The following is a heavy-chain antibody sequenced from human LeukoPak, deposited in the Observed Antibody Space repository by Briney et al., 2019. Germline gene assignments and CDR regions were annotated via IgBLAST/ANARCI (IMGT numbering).Heavy chain of an antibody. D-gene: IGHD3-10*01. CDR2: INHSGST. Sequence: SETLSLTCSVYGGSFSGYYWSWIRQPPGKGPEWIGEINHSGSTNYNPSLKSRVTISVDTSKNQFSLKLSSVTAADTAVYYCARDITMVRGSTPDWGQGTLVTVCS. CDR1: GGSFSGYY. CDR3: ARDITMVRGSTPD. J-gene: IGHJ4*02. V-gene: IGHV4-34*01.